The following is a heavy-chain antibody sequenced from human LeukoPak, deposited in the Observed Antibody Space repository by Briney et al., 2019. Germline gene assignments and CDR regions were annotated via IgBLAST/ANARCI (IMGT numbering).Heavy chain of an antibody. V-gene: IGHV4-61*02. D-gene: IGHD3-9*01. CDR2: IYASGST. CDR1: GGSISSDNYY. J-gene: IGHJ3*02. Sequence: SETLSLTCTVSGGSISSDNYYWSWIRQPAGKGLEWIGRIYASGSTNYSPSLKSRITISVDTSKNQFSLKLSSVTAADTAMYYCARDFDSPMAFDIWGQGTMVTVSS. CDR3: ARDFDSPMAFDI.